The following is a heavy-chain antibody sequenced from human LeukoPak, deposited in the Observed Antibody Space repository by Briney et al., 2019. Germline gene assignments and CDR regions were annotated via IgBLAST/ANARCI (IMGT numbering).Heavy chain of an antibody. D-gene: IGHD6-6*01. J-gene: IGHJ5*02. V-gene: IGHV1-2*06. CDR3: ARARSSSYGKNWFDP. CDR1: GYTFTGYY. CDR2: INPNSGGT. Sequence: ASVKVSCKASGYTFTGYYMHWVRQAPGQGLEWMGRINPNSGGTNYAQKFQGRVTMTRGTSISTAYMELSRLRSDDTAVYYCARARSSSYGKNWFDPWGQGTLVTVSS.